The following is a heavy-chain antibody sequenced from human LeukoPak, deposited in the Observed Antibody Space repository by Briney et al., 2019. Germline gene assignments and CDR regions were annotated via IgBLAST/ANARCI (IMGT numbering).Heavy chain of an antibody. D-gene: IGHD5-24*01. Sequence: GGSLRLSCAASGFTFDDYAMHWVRQAPGKGLEWVSGISWNSGSIGYADSVKGRFTISRDNAKNSLYLQMNSLRAEDTAVFHCAKKPRPDGYNAWYFDLWGRGTLVTVSS. CDR3: AKKPRPDGYNAWYFDL. V-gene: IGHV3-9*01. J-gene: IGHJ2*01. CDR2: ISWNSGSI. CDR1: GFTFDDYA.